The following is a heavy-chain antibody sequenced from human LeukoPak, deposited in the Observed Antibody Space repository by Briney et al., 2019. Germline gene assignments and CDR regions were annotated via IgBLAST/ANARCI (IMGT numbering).Heavy chain of an antibody. J-gene: IGHJ4*02. D-gene: IGHD3-3*01. CDR2: ISYDGSNK. CDR1: GFTFSSYA. Sequence: GGSLRLSCAASGFTFSSYAMHWVRQAPGKGLERVAVISYDGSNKYYADSVKGRFTTSRDNSKNTLYLQMNSLRAEDTAVYYCARSALYYDFWSGDYWGQGTLVTVSS. CDR3: ARSALYYDFWSGDY. V-gene: IGHV3-30-3*01.